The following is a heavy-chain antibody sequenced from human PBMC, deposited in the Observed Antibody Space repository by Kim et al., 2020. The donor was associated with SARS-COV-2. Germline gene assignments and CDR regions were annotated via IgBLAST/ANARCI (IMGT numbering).Heavy chain of an antibody. CDR3: AKENLVDTINGGFDS. D-gene: IGHD5-12*01. CDR2: ISKVGSNK. CDR1: GFTFSGYG. J-gene: IGHJ4*02. V-gene: IGHV3-30*18. Sequence: GGSLRLSCEAFGFTFSGYGMHWVRQAPGKGLEWLAVISKVGSNKYYADSVEGRFTISRDNSKNTLYLQMNSLRAEDTAFYYCAKENLVDTINGGFDSWGQGTLVTVSS.